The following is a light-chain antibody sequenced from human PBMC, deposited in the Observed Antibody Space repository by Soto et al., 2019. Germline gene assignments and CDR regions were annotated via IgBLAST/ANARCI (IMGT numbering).Light chain of an antibody. CDR3: TSYADSNIWV. J-gene: IGLJ3*02. CDR1: SSDVGAYNY. CDR2: EVN. V-gene: IGLV2-8*01. Sequence: QSALTQPPSASGSPGQSVTISCTGTSSDVGAYNYVSWYQQYPGKAPKLMIYEVNKRPSGVPDRFSGSKSGKTASLTVSGLQPEDEADYHCTSYADSNIWVFGGRTKVTVL.